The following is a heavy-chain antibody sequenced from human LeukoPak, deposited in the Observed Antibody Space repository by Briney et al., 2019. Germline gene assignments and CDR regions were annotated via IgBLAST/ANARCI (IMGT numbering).Heavy chain of an antibody. CDR2: IYYSGST. V-gene: IGHV4-31*03. J-gene: IGHJ2*01. CDR3: ARGPYSNSWADWYFDL. Sequence: SQTLSLTCTVSGGSISSGGYYWSWIRQPPGKGLEWIGYIYYSGSTYYNPSLKSRVTISVDTSKNQFSLKLSSVTAADTAVYYCARGPYSNSWADWYFDLWGRGTLVTVSS. CDR1: GGSISSGGYY. D-gene: IGHD6-13*01.